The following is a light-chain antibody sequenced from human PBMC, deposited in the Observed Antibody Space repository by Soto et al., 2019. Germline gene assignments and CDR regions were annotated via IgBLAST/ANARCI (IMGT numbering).Light chain of an antibody. CDR2: DAS. CDR1: QDIRSY. Sequence: EIQMTQSPSSLSASVGDRVTITCQASQDIRSYLNWYQQKPGKAPELLIFDASNLEPGVSSRVSGSGSGTDFSFTSSGLQPEDFASYYCQQYRDPTSFGGGTKVEVK. V-gene: IGKV1-33*01. CDR3: QQYRDPTS. J-gene: IGKJ4*01.